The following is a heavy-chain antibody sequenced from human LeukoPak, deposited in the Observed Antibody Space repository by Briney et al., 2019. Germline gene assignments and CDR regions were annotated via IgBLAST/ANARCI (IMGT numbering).Heavy chain of an antibody. CDR2: IYYSGST. D-gene: IGHD3-22*01. CDR3: TRLLHDSRGYYYFDY. V-gene: IGHV4-39*01. CDR1: GGSISNRSYY. J-gene: IGHJ4*02. Sequence: SETLSLTCTVSGGSISNRSYYWGWIRQPPGKGLEWIGSIYYSGSTYHNPSLKSRVTMSVDTSKNRFSLKLNSVSAADAAVYFCTRLLHDSRGYYYFDYWGQGTLATVSS.